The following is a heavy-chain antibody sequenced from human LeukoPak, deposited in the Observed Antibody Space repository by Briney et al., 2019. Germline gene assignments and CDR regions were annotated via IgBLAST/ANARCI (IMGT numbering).Heavy chain of an antibody. CDR1: GYSFTNYW. CDR2: IYPHDSNT. Sequence: GESLKISCKVSGYSFTNYWIGWERQMPGKGLEWVAIIYPHDSNTGYSPSFQGQVTISADKSINTAYLQWSSLKASDTAIYFCARHVQHSRWTYFDYWGPGTVVTVSS. CDR3: ARHVQHSRWTYFDY. J-gene: IGHJ4*02. D-gene: IGHD3-22*01. V-gene: IGHV5-51*01.